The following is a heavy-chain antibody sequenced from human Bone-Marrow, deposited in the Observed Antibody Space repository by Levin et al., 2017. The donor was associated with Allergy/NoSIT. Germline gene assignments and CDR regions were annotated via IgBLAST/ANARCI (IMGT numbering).Heavy chain of an antibody. CDR1: GASISGSNW. D-gene: IGHD6-13*01. CDR2: IHHSESA. CDR3: ARRVSTWFIDY. J-gene: IGHJ4*02. V-gene: IGHV4-4*02. Sequence: KSSETLSLTCAVSGASISGSNWWNWVRQPPGEGLEWIAEIHHSESANYKSSLKSRVSMSVDKSKNQFSLKLTSVTAADTAVYYCARRVSTWFIDYWGQGILVTVSS.